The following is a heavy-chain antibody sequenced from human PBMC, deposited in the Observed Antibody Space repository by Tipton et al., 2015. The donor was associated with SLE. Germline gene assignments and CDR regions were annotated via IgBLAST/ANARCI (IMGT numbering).Heavy chain of an antibody. Sequence: SLRLSCADSGFTFSSYAMHWVRQAPGKGLEWVAVISYDGSNKYYADSVKGRFTISRDNSKNTLYLQMNSLRAEDTAVYYCARDEALGYWGQGTLVTVSS. D-gene: IGHD3-16*01. CDR3: ARDEALGY. J-gene: IGHJ4*02. V-gene: IGHV3-30*04. CDR1: GFTFSSYA. CDR2: ISYDGSNK.